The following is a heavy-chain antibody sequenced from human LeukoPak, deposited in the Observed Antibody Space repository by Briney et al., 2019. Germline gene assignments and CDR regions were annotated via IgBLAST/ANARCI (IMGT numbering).Heavy chain of an antibody. CDR1: GGSFSGYY. CDR2: INHSGST. J-gene: IGHJ5*02. D-gene: IGHD2-8*01. Sequence: KPSETLSLTCAVYGGSFSGYYWSWIRQPPGKGLEWIGEINHSGSTNYNPSLKSRVTISVDTSKNQFSLKLSSVTAADTAVYYCARRVSRKSAPAFDPWGQGTLVTVSS. V-gene: IGHV4-34*01. CDR3: ARRVSRKSAPAFDP.